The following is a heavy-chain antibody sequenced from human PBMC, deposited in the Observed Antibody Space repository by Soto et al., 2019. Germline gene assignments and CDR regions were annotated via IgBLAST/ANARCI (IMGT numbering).Heavy chain of an antibody. J-gene: IGHJ5*02. Sequence: PSQTLSLTCAISGDSVSSNSATWNWIRQSPSRGLEWLGRTYYRSKWYNDYAISVKSRITINPDTSKNQFSLQLNSVVPEDTAVYYCGRAHLGSDRYILEPFDPWGQGTLVTAPQ. CDR1: GDSVSSNSAT. CDR3: GRAHLGSDRYILEPFDP. CDR2: TYYRSKWYN. V-gene: IGHV6-1*01. D-gene: IGHD1-1*01.